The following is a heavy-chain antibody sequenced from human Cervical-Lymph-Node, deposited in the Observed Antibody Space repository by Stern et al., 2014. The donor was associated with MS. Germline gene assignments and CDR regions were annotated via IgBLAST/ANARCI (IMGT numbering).Heavy chain of an antibody. CDR2: LYYSGST. D-gene: IGHD3-16*02. CDR3: ARAGPYDYIWGNFRHRAFYFDS. Sequence: QVQLVESGPGLVKPSETLSLMCSVSSGFIGNNYWSWIRQPPGKGLEWIGLLYYSGSTYYNPSLKSRVTISLDTSKNQLSLRLSSVTAADTAVYYCARAGPYDYIWGNFRHRAFYFDSWGQGALVTVSS. CDR1: SGFIGNNY. J-gene: IGHJ4*02. V-gene: IGHV4-59*01.